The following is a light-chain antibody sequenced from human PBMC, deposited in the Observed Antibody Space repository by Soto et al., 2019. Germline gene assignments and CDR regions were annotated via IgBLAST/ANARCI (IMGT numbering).Light chain of an antibody. CDR3: CSYASSSTFYV. V-gene: IGLV2-23*01. CDR2: EGS. J-gene: IGLJ1*01. CDR1: SSDIGNNNL. Sequence: QSALTQPASVSGSPGQSITISCTGTSSDIGNNNLVSWYQQYPGKAPKLMIYEGSKRPPGVSNRFSGSKSGNTASLTISGLQAEDEADYYCCSYASSSTFYVFATGTKLTVL.